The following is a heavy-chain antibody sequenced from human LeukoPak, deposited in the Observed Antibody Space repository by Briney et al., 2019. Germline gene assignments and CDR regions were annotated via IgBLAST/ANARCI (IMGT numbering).Heavy chain of an antibody. Sequence: SVKVSCKASGGTFSSYAISWVRQAPGQGLEWMGRIIPILGIANYAQKFQGGVTITADKSTSTAYMELSSLRSEDTAVYYCARETGSGSYYNVYYFDYWGQGTLVTVSS. CDR2: IIPILGIA. V-gene: IGHV1-69*04. J-gene: IGHJ4*02. D-gene: IGHD3-10*01. CDR3: ARETGSGSYYNVYYFDY. CDR1: GGTFSSYA.